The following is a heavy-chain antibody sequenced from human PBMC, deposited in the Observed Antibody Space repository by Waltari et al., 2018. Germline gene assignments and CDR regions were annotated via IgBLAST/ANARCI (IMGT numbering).Heavy chain of an antibody. CDR2: ISGNSGSI. J-gene: IGHJ5*02. CDR1: GFTFDDYA. CDR3: ARGRRSGYSNWFDP. V-gene: IGHV3-9*01. D-gene: IGHD3-3*01. Sequence: EVQLVESGGGLVQPGRSLRLSCAASGFTFDDYAMHWVRQAPGKGLEWVSGISGNSGSIGYADSVKGRFTISRDNAKNSLYLQMNSLRAEDTALYYCARGRRSGYSNWFDPWGQGTLVTVSS.